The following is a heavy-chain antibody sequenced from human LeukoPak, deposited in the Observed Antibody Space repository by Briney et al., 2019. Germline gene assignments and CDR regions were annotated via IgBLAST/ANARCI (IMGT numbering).Heavy chain of an antibody. CDR3: ASGGGWVYDY. Sequence: PSETLSLTCTVSGGSISSGSYYWSWIRQPAGKGLEWIGRIYTSGSTNYNPSLKSRVTISVDTSKNQFSLKLSSVTAADTAVYYCASGGGWVYDYWGRGTLVTVSS. V-gene: IGHV4-61*02. CDR2: IYTSGST. CDR1: GGSISSGSYY. D-gene: IGHD2-15*01. J-gene: IGHJ4*02.